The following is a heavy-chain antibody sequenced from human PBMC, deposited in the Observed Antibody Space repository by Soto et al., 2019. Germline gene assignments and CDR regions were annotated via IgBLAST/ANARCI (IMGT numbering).Heavy chain of an antibody. D-gene: IGHD2-2*02. CDR1: GFTFSSYG. CDR3: ARVFYCSSTSCYNYYYGMDV. CDR2: IWYDGSNK. V-gene: IGHV3-33*01. J-gene: IGHJ6*02. Sequence: QVQLVESGGGVVQPGRSLRLSCAASGFTFSSYGMHWVRQAPGKGLEWVAVIWYDGSNKYYADSVKGRFTISRDNSKNTLYLQMNSLGAEDTAVYYCARVFYCSSTSCYNYYYGMDVWGQGTTVTVSS.